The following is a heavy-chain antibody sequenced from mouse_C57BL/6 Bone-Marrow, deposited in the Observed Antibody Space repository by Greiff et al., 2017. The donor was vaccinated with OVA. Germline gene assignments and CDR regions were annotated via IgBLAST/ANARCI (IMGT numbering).Heavy chain of an antibody. D-gene: IGHD1-1*01. CDR2: IYPSDSET. CDR1: GYTFTSYW. Sequence: QVQLQQPGAELVRPGSSVKLSCKASGYTFTSYWMDWVKQRPGLGLEWIGNIYPSDSETHYNQKFKDKATLTVDKSSSTAYMQLSSLTSEDSAVYYCATLITTVESYWGQGTLVTVSA. V-gene: IGHV1-61*01. CDR3: ATLITTVESY. J-gene: IGHJ3*01.